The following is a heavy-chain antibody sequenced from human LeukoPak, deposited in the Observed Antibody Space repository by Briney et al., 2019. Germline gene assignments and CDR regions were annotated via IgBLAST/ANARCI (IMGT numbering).Heavy chain of an antibody. CDR1: GGSISSYY. D-gene: IGHD5-18*01. V-gene: IGHV4-59*08. CDR2: IYYSGST. CDR3: ARHRGYSYGSDAFDI. Sequence: SETLSLTCTVSGGSISSYYWSWIRQPPGKGLEWSGYIYYSGSTNYNPSLKSRVTISVDTSKNQFSLKLSSVTAADTAVYYCARHRGYSYGSDAFDIWGQGTMVTVSS. J-gene: IGHJ3*02.